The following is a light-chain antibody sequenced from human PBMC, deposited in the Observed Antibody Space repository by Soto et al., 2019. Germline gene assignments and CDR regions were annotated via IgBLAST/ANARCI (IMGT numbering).Light chain of an antibody. CDR3: QQYGSVYS. CDR1: QDISDS. CDR2: HAF. V-gene: IGKV1-33*01. J-gene: IGKJ2*01. Sequence: DFQLTQSPSSLATSLGDRGTITCQASQDISDSLNWYQQKPGKAPKLLIYHAFNVATGVPSSFSRSRSGTDFTLTIWRLQSEDIATYYCQQYGSVYSFVQGTRLDIK.